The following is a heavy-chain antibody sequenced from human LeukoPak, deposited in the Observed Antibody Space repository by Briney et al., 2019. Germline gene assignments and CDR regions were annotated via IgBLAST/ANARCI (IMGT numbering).Heavy chain of an antibody. Sequence: SETLSLTCTVSGVSISSYYWSWIRQPPGKGLEWIGYIYYSGSTNYNPSLKSRVTISVDTSKNQFSLKLSSVTAADTAVHYCAREARDGYCSGGSCYYWYFDYWGQGTLVTVSS. CDR3: AREARDGYCSGGSCYYWYFDY. V-gene: IGHV4-59*01. CDR1: GVSISSYY. J-gene: IGHJ4*02. D-gene: IGHD2-15*01. CDR2: IYYSGST.